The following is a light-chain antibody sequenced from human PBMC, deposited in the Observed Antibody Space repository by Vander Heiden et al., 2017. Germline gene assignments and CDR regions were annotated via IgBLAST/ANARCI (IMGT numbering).Light chain of an antibody. Sequence: IVMAQSPLSLPVSPGEPASISCRSSQSLLQSNGYNYLDWYLQKPGQSPQLLIYLGSKRDSGVPDRFSGSGSGTDFTLRISRVEAEDVGVYYCRQALQTPRTFGQGTRLEIK. J-gene: IGKJ5*01. V-gene: IGKV2-28*01. CDR3: RQALQTPRT. CDR2: LGS. CDR1: QSLLQSNGYNY.